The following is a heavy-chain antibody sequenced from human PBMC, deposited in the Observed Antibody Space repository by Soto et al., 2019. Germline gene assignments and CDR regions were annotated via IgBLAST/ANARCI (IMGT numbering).Heavy chain of an antibody. J-gene: IGHJ3*02. CDR1: GFAFRSFA. CDR3: ARDGVTSGWTGRGGNFDI. D-gene: IGHD6-19*01. V-gene: IGHV3-30-3*01. CDR2: TSYDGNNK. Sequence: QMQLVESGGGVVQPGGSLRLSCAASGFAFRSFAVHWVRQAPGKGLEWVAFTSYDGNNKFYADSVKGRFTISRDNSKNTLYLQMNSLRTEDTAVYYCARDGVTSGWTGRGGNFDIWGQGTMVTVSA.